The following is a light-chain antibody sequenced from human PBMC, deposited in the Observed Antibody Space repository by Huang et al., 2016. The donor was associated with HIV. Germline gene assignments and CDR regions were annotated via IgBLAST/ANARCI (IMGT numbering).Light chain of an antibody. J-gene: IGKJ3*01. CDR1: QTISIY. CDR2: TAS. V-gene: IGKV1-39*01. Sequence: DIQMTQSPSSLSASVGDRVTITCRASQTISIYLNWYQQKSGKAPKLLIYTASSLQSGVPSRFSVGGSGTDFTLTISSLQPEDFATYYCQQSYSTPFTFGPGTKVDIK. CDR3: QQSYSTPFT.